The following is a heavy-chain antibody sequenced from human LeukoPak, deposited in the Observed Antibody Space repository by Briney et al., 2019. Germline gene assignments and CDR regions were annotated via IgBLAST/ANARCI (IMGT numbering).Heavy chain of an antibody. V-gene: IGHV3-9*01. CDR2: ISWNSGSI. CDR1: GFTFDDYA. J-gene: IGHJ4*02. D-gene: IGHD3-22*01. CDR3: AKAPSTYFYDSSGFDY. Sequence: GRSLRLSCAASGFTFDDYAMHWVRQAPGKGPEWVSGISWNSGSIGYADSVKGRFTVSRDNAKNSLYLQMNSLRSEDTALYYCAKAPSTYFYDSSGFDYWGQGTLVTVSS.